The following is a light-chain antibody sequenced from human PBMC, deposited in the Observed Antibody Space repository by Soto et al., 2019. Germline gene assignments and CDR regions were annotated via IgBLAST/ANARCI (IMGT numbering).Light chain of an antibody. CDR3: QQYGRSPFT. Sequence: EIVLTQSPGTLSLSPGERATLSCRASQRISNNFVAWFQQKAGLAPRLLIYGASTRASGIPDRFSGSGSGTDFARTVSRLEPEDFAVYCCQQYGRSPFTFGQGTNLQIK. V-gene: IGKV3-20*01. CDR1: QRISNNF. J-gene: IGKJ2*01. CDR2: GAS.